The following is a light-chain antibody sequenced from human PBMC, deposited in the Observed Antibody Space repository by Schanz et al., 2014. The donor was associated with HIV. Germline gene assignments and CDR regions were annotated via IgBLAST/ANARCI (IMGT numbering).Light chain of an antibody. V-gene: IGLV1-51*01. Sequence: QSVLTQPPSVSAAPGQKVTISCSGSTSNIGNSYVSWYQQLPRTAPKLLIYDNSKRPSGIPDRFSGSKSGTSATLAITGLQAEDEADYYCSSYTRSSVVFGGGTKLTVL. CDR2: DNS. CDR3: SSYTRSSVV. CDR1: TSNIGNSY. J-gene: IGLJ2*01.